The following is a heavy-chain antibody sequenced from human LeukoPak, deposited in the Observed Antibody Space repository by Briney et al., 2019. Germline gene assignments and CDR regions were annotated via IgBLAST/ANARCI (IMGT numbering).Heavy chain of an antibody. CDR3: AKDRFYSNYVGGLDY. Sequence: PGGSLRLSCAASGFTFINYAMSWVRQAPGKGPEWVSTISGSGDSTYYPDSVKGRFTISRDNSKNTVYLQMNSLRAEDTAIYYCAKDRFYSNYVGGLDYWGQGTLVTVSS. V-gene: IGHV3-23*01. D-gene: IGHD4-11*01. CDR2: ISGSGDST. CDR1: GFTFINYA. J-gene: IGHJ4*02.